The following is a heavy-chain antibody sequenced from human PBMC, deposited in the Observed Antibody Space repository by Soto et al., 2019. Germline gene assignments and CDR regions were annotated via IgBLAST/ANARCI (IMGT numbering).Heavy chain of an antibody. D-gene: IGHD6-19*01. V-gene: IGHV5-51*01. CDR2: IYPGDSDT. J-gene: IGHJ4*02. CDR3: ARANSSGWYGYYFDY. CDR1: GYSFTSYW. Sequence: PGESLKISCKGSGYSFTSYWIGWVRQMPGKGLEWMGIIYPGDSDTRYSPSFQGQVTISADKSISTAYPQWSSLKASDTAMYYCARANSSGWYGYYFDYWGQGTLVTVSS.